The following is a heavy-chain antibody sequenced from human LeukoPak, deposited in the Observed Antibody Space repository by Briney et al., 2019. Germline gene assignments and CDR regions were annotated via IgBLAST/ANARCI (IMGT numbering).Heavy chain of an antibody. J-gene: IGHJ4*02. CDR1: GYTFTGYY. D-gene: IGHD2-15*01. CDR3: ARGYCSGGSCPFDY. Sequence: GASVKVSFKASGYTFTGYYLHWVRQAPGQGLEWMGWINPNSGATNYVQNFQGRVTMTRDTSINTAYMELSSLRSDDTAVYYCARGYCSGGSCPFDYWGQGTLATVSS. CDR2: INPNSGAT. V-gene: IGHV1-2*02.